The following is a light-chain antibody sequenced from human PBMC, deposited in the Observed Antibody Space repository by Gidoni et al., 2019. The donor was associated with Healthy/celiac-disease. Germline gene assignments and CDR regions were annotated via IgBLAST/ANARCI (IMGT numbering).Light chain of an antibody. J-gene: IGLJ1*01. CDR2: EVS. CDR3: SSYTSSSTPYV. V-gene: IGLV2-14*01. Sequence: QSALTQPASLSGSPGQSIPISCTGTSSDVGGYNYVSWYQQHPGKAPNLMIYEVSNRPSGVSNRFSGSKSGNTASLTISGLQAEDEADYYCSSYTSSSTPYVFGTGTKVTVL. CDR1: SSDVGGYNY.